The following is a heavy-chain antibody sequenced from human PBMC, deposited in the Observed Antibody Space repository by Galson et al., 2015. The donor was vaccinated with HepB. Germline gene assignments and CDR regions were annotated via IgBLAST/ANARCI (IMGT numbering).Heavy chain of an antibody. CDR3: AREGAPINYYDSSGHYFDY. V-gene: IGHV3-21*01. CDR2: ISSSSSYI. J-gene: IGHJ4*02. Sequence: SLRLSCAASGFTFSSYSMNWVRQAPGKGLEWVSSISSSSSYIYYADSVKGRFTISRDNAKNSLYLQMNSLRAEDTAVYYCAREGAPINYYDSSGHYFDYWGQGTLVTVSS. D-gene: IGHD3-22*01. CDR1: GFTFSSYS.